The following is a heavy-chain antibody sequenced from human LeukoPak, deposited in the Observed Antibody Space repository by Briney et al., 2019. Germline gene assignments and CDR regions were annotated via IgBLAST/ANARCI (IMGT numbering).Heavy chain of an antibody. CDR1: GYTFTGYY. Sequence: ASVKVSCKASGYTFTGYYMHWVRQAPGQGLEWMGWINPNSGGTNYAQKFQGRVTMTRDTFISTAYMELSRLRSDDTAVYYCAYYGSGRVFLNNWFDPWGQGTLVTVSS. V-gene: IGHV1-2*02. J-gene: IGHJ5*02. CDR3: AYYGSGRVFLNNWFDP. CDR2: INPNSGGT. D-gene: IGHD3-10*01.